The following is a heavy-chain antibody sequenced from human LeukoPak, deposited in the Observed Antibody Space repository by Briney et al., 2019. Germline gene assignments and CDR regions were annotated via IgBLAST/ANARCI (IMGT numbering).Heavy chain of an antibody. CDR3: AKEARIAAAAPGYYYYMDV. CDR1: GFTFSSYW. V-gene: IGHV3-30*02. J-gene: IGHJ6*03. D-gene: IGHD6-13*01. Sequence: GGSLRLSCAASGFTFSSYWMHWVRQAPGKGLEWVAFIRYDGSNKYYADSVKGRFTISRDNSKNTLYLQMNSLRAEDTAVYYCAKEARIAAAAPGYYYYMDVWGKGTTVTISS. CDR2: IRYDGSNK.